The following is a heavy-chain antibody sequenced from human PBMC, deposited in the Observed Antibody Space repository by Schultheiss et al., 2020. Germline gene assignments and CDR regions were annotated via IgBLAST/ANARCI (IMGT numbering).Heavy chain of an antibody. CDR3: ARGDYYYMDV. V-gene: IGHV4-4*02. CDR1: GGSISSSNW. Sequence: SATLSLTCAVSGGSISSSNWWSWVRQPPGKGLEWIGEFYHSGSTNYNPSLKSRVTISVDTSKNQFSLKLSSVTAADTAVYYCARGDYYYMDVWGKGTTVTVAS. J-gene: IGHJ6*03. CDR2: FYHSGST.